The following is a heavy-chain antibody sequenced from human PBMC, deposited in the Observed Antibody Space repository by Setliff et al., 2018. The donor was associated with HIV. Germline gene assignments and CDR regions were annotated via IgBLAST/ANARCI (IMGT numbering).Heavy chain of an antibody. CDR1: DDTFTRFG. CDR2: IFPRIGTT. D-gene: IGHD3-10*01. J-gene: IGHJ4*02. CDR3: ASGVGHFDTSYSEKY. Sequence: GASVKVSCKASDDTFTRFGISWVRQAPGQGLEWVGAIFPRIGTTNHAQKFQGRVTITADKSISTVYMKMTSLRSEDTAVYYCASGVGHFDTSYSEKYWGQGTLVTVSS. V-gene: IGHV1-69*06.